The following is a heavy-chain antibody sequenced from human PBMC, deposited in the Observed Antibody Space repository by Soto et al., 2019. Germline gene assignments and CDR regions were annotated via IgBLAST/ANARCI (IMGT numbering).Heavy chain of an antibody. V-gene: IGHV4-59*01. Sequence: SETLSLTCTVSGGSISGYYWSWIRQPPGKGLEWIGYMYNTGSTVYNPSFKSRVTISVDTSKDQFSLKLNSVTAADTAVYYCARDLWGYCGTDCYPLDVWGQGTTVTAP. CDR2: MYNTGST. D-gene: IGHD2-21*02. CDR3: ARDLWGYCGTDCYPLDV. J-gene: IGHJ6*02. CDR1: GGSISGYY.